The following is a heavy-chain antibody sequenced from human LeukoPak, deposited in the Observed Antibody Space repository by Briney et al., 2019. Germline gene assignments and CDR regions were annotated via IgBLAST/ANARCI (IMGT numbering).Heavy chain of an antibody. CDR1: GFTFSSQV. CDR2: ISYDGSNK. Sequence: GGSLRLSCAASGFTFSSQVMRWVRQAPGKGLEGVAVISYDGSNKYYADSVKGRFTISRDNSKNTLYLQMNSLRAEDTAVYYCARDLPGITVAGATEHWGQGTLVTVSS. J-gene: IGHJ1*01. D-gene: IGHD6-19*01. CDR3: ARDLPGITVAGATEH. V-gene: IGHV3-30*04.